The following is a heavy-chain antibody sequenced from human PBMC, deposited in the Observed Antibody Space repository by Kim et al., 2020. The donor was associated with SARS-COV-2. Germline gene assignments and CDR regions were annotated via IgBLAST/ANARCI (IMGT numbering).Heavy chain of an antibody. CDR3: ARDANYDILTGYGYYYYYGMDV. D-gene: IGHD3-9*01. J-gene: IGHJ6*02. CDR2: ISSSSSTI. Sequence: GGSLRLSCAASGFTFSSYSMNWVRQAPGKGLEWVSYISSSSSTIYYADSVKGRFTISRDNAKNSLYLQMNSLRAEDTAVYYCARDANYDILTGYGYYYYYGMDVWGQGTTVTVSS. V-gene: IGHV3-48*04. CDR1: GFTFSSYS.